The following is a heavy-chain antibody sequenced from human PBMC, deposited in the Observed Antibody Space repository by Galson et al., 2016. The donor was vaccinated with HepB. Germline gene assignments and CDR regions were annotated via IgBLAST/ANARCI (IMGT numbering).Heavy chain of an antibody. Sequence: CAISGDRVSSNSAAWNWIRQSPSRGLAWLGKTYFRSKWFNDYATSVISRITIDPDTSNNQVSLHLNSVTPEDTAVYYCVRRILAAFDSWGPGTRVTVSS. CDR2: TYFRSKWFN. V-gene: IGHV6-1*01. D-gene: IGHD6-25*01. CDR3: VRRILAAFDS. CDR1: GDRVSSNSAA. J-gene: IGHJ4*02.